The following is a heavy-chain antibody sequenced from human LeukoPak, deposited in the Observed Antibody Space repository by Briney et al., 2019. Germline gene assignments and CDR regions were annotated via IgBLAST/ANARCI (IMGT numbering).Heavy chain of an antibody. CDR3: ARGDIVVVPAAGMDV. Sequence: GGSLRLSCAASGFTVSSNYMSWVRQAPGKGLEWVSVIYSGGSTYYADSVKGRFTISRDNSKNTLYLQMNSLRAEDTAVYYCARGDIVVVPAAGMDVWGQGTTVTVSS. CDR2: IYSGGST. J-gene: IGHJ6*02. V-gene: IGHV3-66*01. CDR1: GFTVSSNY. D-gene: IGHD2-2*01.